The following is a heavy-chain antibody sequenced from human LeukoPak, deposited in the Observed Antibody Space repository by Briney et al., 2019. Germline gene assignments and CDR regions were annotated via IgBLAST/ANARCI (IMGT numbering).Heavy chain of an antibody. J-gene: IGHJ5*02. CDR3: ASRSSTWYRVLNWFDP. V-gene: IGHV3-7*01. CDR1: GFTFSSYW. CDR2: IKQDGSEK. Sequence: PGGSLRLSCAASGFTFSSYWMSWVRQAPGKGLEWVANIKQDGSEKYYVDSVKGRFTISRDNAKNSLYLQMNSLRAEDTAVYYCASRSSTWYRVLNWFDPWGQGTLVTVSS. D-gene: IGHD6-13*01.